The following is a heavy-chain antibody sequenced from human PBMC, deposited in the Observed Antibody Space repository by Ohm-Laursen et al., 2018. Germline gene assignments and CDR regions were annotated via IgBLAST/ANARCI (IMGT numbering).Heavy chain of an antibody. D-gene: IGHD2-15*01. CDR1: GASISSYY. J-gene: IGHJ5*02. V-gene: IGHV4-34*01. Sequence: GTLSLTCSVSGASISSYYWTWIRQPPGKGLEWIGEINHNGSTKYNPSLKSRVTISVETSKSQFSLKLSSLTAADTAVYYCAQSIVVVVAATLTTVTTRRWFDPWGQGALVTVSS. CDR2: INHNGST. CDR3: AQSIVVVVAATLTTVTTRRWFDP.